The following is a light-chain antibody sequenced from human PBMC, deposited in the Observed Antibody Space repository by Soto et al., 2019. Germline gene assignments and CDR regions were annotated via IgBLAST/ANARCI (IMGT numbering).Light chain of an antibody. Sequence: QSALTQPASVSGSPGQSITISCTGASGDVGSYNLVSWYQQYPGKAPKLMSYEDNKRPSGVSYRFSGSKSGNTASLTISGLRAEDEADYYCCSYAGGKTLVFGGGTKVTVL. V-gene: IGLV2-23*01. J-gene: IGLJ2*01. CDR1: SGDVGSYNL. CDR2: EDN. CDR3: CSYAGGKTLV.